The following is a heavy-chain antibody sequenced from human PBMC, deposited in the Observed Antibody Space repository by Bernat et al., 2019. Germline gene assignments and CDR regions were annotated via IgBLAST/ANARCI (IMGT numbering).Heavy chain of an antibody. CDR3: ARELESQLLSPGY. J-gene: IGHJ4*02. CDR2: MSSSSTYT. D-gene: IGHD2-2*01. CDR1: GFTFSDYY. Sequence: GRGVGSGGGVVKPGGSLRLSCAASGFTFSDYYMSWIRQAPGKGLEWVSYMSSSSTYTNYADSVKGRFTISRDNARNSLYLQMNSLRVEDTAVYYCARELESQLLSPGYWGQGTLVTVSS. V-gene: IGHV3-11*06.